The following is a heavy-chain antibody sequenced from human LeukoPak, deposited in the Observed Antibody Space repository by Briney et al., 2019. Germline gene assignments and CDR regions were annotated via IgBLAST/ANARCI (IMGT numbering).Heavy chain of an antibody. CDR2: INHSGST. CDR1: GGSISSSSSY. J-gene: IGHJ4*02. CDR3: AREEGDSSGYYYHY. D-gene: IGHD3-22*01. V-gene: IGHV4-39*07. Sequence: SETLSLTCSVSGGSISSSSSYWSWIRQPPGKGREWIGEINHSGSTNYNPSLKSRVTISVDTSKNQFSLKLSSVTAADPAVYYCAREEGDSSGYYYHYWGQGTLVTVSS.